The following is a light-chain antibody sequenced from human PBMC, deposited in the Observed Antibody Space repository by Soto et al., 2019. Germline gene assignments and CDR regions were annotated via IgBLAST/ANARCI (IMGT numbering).Light chain of an antibody. Sequence: DVPMTQSPSSLSASVGDRVTITCRASQSIGRSLNWYQQKPGKVPKLLIYAASSLQSGVPSKFSGSGSGTDFTLTISSLHAEDFATYYCQQSANIPYTFGQGTKLEMK. CDR1: QSIGRS. J-gene: IGKJ2*01. V-gene: IGKV1-39*01. CDR2: AAS. CDR3: QQSANIPYT.